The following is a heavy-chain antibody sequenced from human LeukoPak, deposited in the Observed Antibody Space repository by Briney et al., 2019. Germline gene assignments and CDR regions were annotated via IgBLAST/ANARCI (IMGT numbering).Heavy chain of an antibody. J-gene: IGHJ5*02. CDR1: GYTFIGYC. D-gene: IGHD3-3*01. CDR3: ATEASGLNWFDP. V-gene: IGHV1-2*02. CDR2: INPNSGGT. Sequence: ASVKVSCKASGYTFIGYCIHWVRQAPGQGLEWMGWINPNSGGTNYAQKFQGRVTMTRDTSITTTYMELSRLTPDDSAVYFCATEASGLNWFDPWGQGTLVTVSS.